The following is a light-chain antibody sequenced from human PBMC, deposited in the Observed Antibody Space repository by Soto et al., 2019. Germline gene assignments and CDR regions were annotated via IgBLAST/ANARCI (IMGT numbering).Light chain of an antibody. V-gene: IGKV3D-15*01. CDR3: QQYNNWLGT. Sequence: EIVLTQSPATLSASPGERATLSCRASQSVSSYLAWYQQKPGQAPRLLIYDASNRATGIPARFSGSGSGTEFTLTISSLQSEDFAVYYCQQYNNWLGTFGQGTKVDIK. J-gene: IGKJ1*01. CDR2: DAS. CDR1: QSVSSY.